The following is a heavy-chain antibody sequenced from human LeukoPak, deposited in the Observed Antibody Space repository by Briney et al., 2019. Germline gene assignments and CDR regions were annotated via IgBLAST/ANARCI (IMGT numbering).Heavy chain of an antibody. CDR3: AGSGYDLGSGYY. V-gene: IGHV3-48*03. D-gene: IGHD5-12*01. CDR2: ISSSGSTI. J-gene: IGHJ4*02. Sequence: PGGSLRLSCAASGFTLSSYEMNWVRQAPGKGLEWVSYISSSGSTIYYADSVKGRFTISRDNAKNSLYLQMNSLRAEDTAVYYCAGSGYDLGSGYYWGQGTLVTVSS. CDR1: GFTLSSYE.